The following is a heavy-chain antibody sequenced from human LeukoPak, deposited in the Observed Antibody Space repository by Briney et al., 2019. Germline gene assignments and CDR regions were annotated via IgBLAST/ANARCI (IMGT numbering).Heavy chain of an antibody. CDR2: ISGSGGTT. D-gene: IGHD3-22*01. Sequence: VSLRLSCAASGFTFSSYGMNWVRQAPGKGLEWVSGISGSGGTTYYADSVKGRFTISRDNSKNSLSLQVSSLRAEDTAVYYCAKTNGYYSDWGQGTLVTVSS. CDR1: GFTFSSYG. CDR3: AKTNGYYSD. J-gene: IGHJ4*02. V-gene: IGHV3-23*01.